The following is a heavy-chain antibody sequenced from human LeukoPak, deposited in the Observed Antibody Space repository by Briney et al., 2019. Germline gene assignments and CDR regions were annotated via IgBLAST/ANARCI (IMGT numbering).Heavy chain of an antibody. CDR3: ARGLWFGELWSED. V-gene: IGHV3-74*01. CDR1: GFTFSSYW. D-gene: IGHD3-10*01. J-gene: IGHJ4*02. CDR2: INSDGSSA. Sequence: GGSLRLSCAASGFTFSSYWMHWVRQASGKGLVWVSRINSDGSSASYADSVKGRFTISRDNAKNSLYLQMNSLRAEDTAVYYCARGLWFGELWSEDWGQGTLVTVSS.